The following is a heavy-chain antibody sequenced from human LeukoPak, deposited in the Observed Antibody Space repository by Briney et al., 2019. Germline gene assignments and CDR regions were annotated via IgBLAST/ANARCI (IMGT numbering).Heavy chain of an antibody. CDR2: ISSSGSTI. D-gene: IGHD2-2*01. CDR3: ARTAYCSSTSCYAGTGWFDP. J-gene: IGHJ5*02. Sequence: GGSLRLSCAASGFTFSSYEMNWVRQAPGKGLEWVSYISSSGSTIYYADSVKGRFTISRDNDKNSLYLQMHSLRAEDTAVYYCARTAYCSSTSCYAGTGWFDPWGQGTLVTVSS. V-gene: IGHV3-48*03. CDR1: GFTFSSYE.